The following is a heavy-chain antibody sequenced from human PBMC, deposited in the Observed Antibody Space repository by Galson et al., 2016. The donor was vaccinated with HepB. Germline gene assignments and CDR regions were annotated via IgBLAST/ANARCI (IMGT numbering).Heavy chain of an antibody. J-gene: IGHJ6*02. CDR3: TTLMGWGSRPYYYDNMDV. D-gene: IGHD3-16*01. Sequence: SLRLSCAASGFTVTGSYMTWVRQAPGKGLEWVSTLYPNGNTFYADPVRGRFTISRDNSKNTLFYQMDSLRREDTAVYYCTTLMGWGSRPYYYDNMDVWGQGTTVTVSS. V-gene: IGHV3-53*01. CDR2: LYPNGNT. CDR1: GFTVTGSY.